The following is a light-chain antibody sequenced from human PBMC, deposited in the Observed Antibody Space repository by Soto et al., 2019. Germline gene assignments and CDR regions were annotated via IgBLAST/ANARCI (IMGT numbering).Light chain of an antibody. CDR1: QDISNY. CDR3: QQLET. V-gene: IGKV1-33*01. J-gene: IGKJ1*01. CDR2: DAS. Sequence: DIQMTQPPSSLSASVGARVTITCQASQDISNYLNWYQQKPGKAPKLLIYDASNLETGVPSRFSGSGSGTDFTVTISSLQPEDIATYYCQQLETFGQGTKVEIK.